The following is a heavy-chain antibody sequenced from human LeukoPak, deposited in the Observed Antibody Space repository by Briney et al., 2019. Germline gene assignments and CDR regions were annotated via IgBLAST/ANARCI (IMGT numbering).Heavy chain of an antibody. CDR1: GGTFSSYA. CDR2: IIPIFGTA. J-gene: IGHJ5*02. D-gene: IGHD2-2*01. Sequence: ASVKVSCKASGGTFSSYAISWVRQAPGQGLEWMGGIIPIFGTANYAQKFQGRVTITRDTSTSTAYMELRSLRSEDTAVYYCAADRVPTDPYKWVDPWGQGTQVIVSS. V-gene: IGHV1-69*05. CDR3: AADRVPTDPYKWVDP.